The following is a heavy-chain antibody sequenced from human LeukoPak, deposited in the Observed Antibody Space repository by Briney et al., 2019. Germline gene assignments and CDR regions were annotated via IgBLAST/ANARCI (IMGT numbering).Heavy chain of an antibody. CDR2: INHSGST. J-gene: IGHJ5*02. CDR3: ATQTDITMVRGVFEPNWFDP. Sequence: SETLSLTCAVYGGSFSGYYWSWIRQPPGKGLEWIGEINHSGSTNYNPSLKSRVTISVDTSKNQFSLKLSSVTAADTAVYYCATQTDITMVRGVFEPNWFDPRGQGTLVTVSS. V-gene: IGHV4-34*01. CDR1: GGSFSGYY. D-gene: IGHD3-10*01.